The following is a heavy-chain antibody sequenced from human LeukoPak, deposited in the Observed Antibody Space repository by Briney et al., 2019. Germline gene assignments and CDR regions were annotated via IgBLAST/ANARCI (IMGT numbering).Heavy chain of an antibody. J-gene: IGHJ4*02. Sequence: ASVKVSCKASGGTFSSYAISWVRQAPGQGLEWMGGIIPIFGTANYAQKFQGRVTITADGSTSTAYMELSSLRSEDTAVYYCAREHDWGDFDYWGQGALVTVST. CDR3: AREHDWGDFDY. CDR2: IIPIFGTA. V-gene: IGHV1-69*13. CDR1: GGTFSSYA. D-gene: IGHD3-9*01.